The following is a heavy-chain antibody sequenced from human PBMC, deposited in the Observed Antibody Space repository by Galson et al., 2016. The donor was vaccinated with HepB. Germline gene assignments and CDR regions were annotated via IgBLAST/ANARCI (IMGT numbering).Heavy chain of an antibody. CDR1: GFTFRNSA. V-gene: IGHV3-23*01. CDR3: AKSGYDGSGYGFNDY. D-gene: IGHD3-22*01. J-gene: IGHJ4*02. CDR2: ISTSGDRS. Sequence: LRLSCAASGFTFRNSAMTWVRHVPGKGLEWVSGISTSGDRSYYPDSVRGRFSMTRDNSKNTVYLEMIGLRPEDTAIYYCAKSGYDGSGYGFNDYWGQGTQVTVTS.